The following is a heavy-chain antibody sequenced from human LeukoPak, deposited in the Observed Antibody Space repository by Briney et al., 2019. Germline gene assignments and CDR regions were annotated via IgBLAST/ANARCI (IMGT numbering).Heavy chain of an antibody. CDR2: TYPGDSET. CDR3: ARHDTDQLTTRY. D-gene: IGHD4-11*01. J-gene: IGHJ4*02. Sequence: GESLKISFKGSGYIFTRYWIGWVRQMPGEGLEWMGITYPGDSETRYSPSFQGQVTISADKSISTAYLQWRSLKASDTAMYYCARHDTDQLTTRYWGQGTLVTVSS. CDR1: GYIFTRYW. V-gene: IGHV5-51*01.